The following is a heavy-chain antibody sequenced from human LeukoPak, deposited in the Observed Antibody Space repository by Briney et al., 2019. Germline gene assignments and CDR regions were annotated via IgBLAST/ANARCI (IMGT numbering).Heavy chain of an antibody. CDR1: GFTFSSYE. D-gene: IGHD2-2*02. CDR2: ISSSGSTI. CDR3: ARDRIVVPAAIYFDY. J-gene: IGHJ4*02. Sequence: GGSLRLSCAASGFTFSSYEMNWVRQAPGQGLEWVSYISSSGSTIYYADSVKGRFTISRDNAKNSLYLQMNSPRAEDTAVYYCARDRIVVPAAIYFDYWGQGILVTVSS. V-gene: IGHV3-48*03.